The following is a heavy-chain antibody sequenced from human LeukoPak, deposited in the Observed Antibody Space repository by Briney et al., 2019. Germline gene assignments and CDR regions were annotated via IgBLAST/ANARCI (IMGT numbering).Heavy chain of an antibody. CDR2: ISTSGST. CDR3: ARIIIVGPTRYFDP. J-gene: IGHJ5*02. Sequence: SETLSLTCTVSGGSISNYFWSWIRQPAGKGLEWIGRISTSGSTSYNPSLESRVSMSLDTSKNQFSLNVTSVTAADTALYFCARIIIVGPTRYFDPWGQGTLVTVSS. D-gene: IGHD1-26*01. V-gene: IGHV4-4*07. CDR1: GGSISNYF.